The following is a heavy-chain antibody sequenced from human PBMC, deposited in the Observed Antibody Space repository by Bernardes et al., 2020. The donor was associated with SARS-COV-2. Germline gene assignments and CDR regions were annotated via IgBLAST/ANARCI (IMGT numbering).Heavy chain of an antibody. CDR2: INYSGERT. Sequence: GGSLRLSCAASGLTFNTYAMSWVRQAPGKGLEWVSGINYSGERTFYGDPVKGRFTIFRDTSTNTLSLQMNDLGAGDTAMYYCANNYYDSPGFLSPVGDWGQGTLVIVSS. J-gene: IGHJ4*02. CDR3: ANNYYDSPGFLSPVGD. V-gene: IGHV3-23*01. D-gene: IGHD3-22*01. CDR1: GLTFNTYA.